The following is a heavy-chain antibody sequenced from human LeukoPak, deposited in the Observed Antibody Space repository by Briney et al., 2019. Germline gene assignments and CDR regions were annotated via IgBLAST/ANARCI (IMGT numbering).Heavy chain of an antibody. V-gene: IGHV1-2*02. CDR2: INPNSGGT. J-gene: IGHJ4*02. Sequence: ASVKVSCKASGYTFTGHYIHWVRQAPGQGLEWMGWINPNSGGTKYAQKFQGRVTMTADTSTDTAYMELSSLRSEDSAVYYCATGENFDFWGQGTLVTVSS. CDR3: ATGENFDF. CDR1: GYTFTGHY.